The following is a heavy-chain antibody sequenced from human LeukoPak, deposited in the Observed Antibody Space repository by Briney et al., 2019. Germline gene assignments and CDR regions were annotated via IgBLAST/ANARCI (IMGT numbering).Heavy chain of an antibody. CDR1: GFSFDLSA. V-gene: IGHV3-30*03. D-gene: IGHD5-18*01. Sequence: SGGSLRLSCVVSGFSFDLSAMHWVRQAPGKGLEWVALISHDGRNKYNTDSVKGRFTISRDNSKDTLFLQMDSLRPEDTAVYYCARVEDGGYSYGYLDHWGQGTLVAVSS. CDR3: ARVEDGGYSYGYLDH. CDR2: ISHDGRNK. J-gene: IGHJ4*02.